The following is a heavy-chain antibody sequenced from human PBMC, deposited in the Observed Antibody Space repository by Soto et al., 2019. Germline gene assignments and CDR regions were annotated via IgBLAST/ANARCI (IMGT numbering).Heavy chain of an antibody. V-gene: IGHV3-21*01. Sequence: GGSLRLSCAASGFTFSSYSMNWVRQAPGKGLERVSSISSSSSYIYYADSVKGRFTISRDNAKNSRYLQMNSLRAEDTAVYYCARDPSIAARPRSSFDYWGQGTLVTVSS. CDR1: GFTFSSYS. J-gene: IGHJ4*02. CDR3: ARDPSIAARPRSSFDY. D-gene: IGHD6-6*01. CDR2: ISSSSSYI.